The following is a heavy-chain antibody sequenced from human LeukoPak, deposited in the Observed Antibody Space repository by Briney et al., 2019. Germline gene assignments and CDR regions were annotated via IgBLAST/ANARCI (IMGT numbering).Heavy chain of an antibody. CDR1: GFVFRSNA. CDR2: INRGSSTI. D-gene: IGHD5-18*01. CDR3: ASGSYGQFDS. Sequence: GGSLRLSCAGTGFVFRSNAMNWVRQAPGKGLEWVSSINRGSSTIHYADSVKGRFNISRDTAENSLFLQMNSLRDDDTAVYYCASGSYGQFDSWGQGTLVTVSS. V-gene: IGHV3-48*02. J-gene: IGHJ4*02.